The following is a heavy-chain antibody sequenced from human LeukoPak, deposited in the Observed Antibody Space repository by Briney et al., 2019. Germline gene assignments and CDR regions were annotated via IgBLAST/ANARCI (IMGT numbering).Heavy chain of an antibody. CDR1: GGSISSYY. D-gene: IGHD3-16*01. CDR3: ARDLPFMY. J-gene: IGHJ4*02. CDR2: IYYSGST. Sequence: SETLSLTCTASGGSISSYYWSWIRQPPGKGLEWIGYIYYSGSTNYNPSLKSRVTISVDTSKNQFSLKLSSVTATDTAVYYCARDLPFMYWGQGTLVTVSP. V-gene: IGHV4-59*01.